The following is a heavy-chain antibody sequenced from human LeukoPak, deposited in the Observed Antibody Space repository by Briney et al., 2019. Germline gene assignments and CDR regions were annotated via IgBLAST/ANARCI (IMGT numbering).Heavy chain of an antibody. V-gene: IGHV3-48*03. D-gene: IGHD4-17*01. CDR2: ISSSGLSA. CDR3: ARETTVTPDASDS. CDR1: GFTLSNYE. Sequence: GGTLRLSCAASGFTLSNYEMNWVRQAPGKGLEWVSYISSSGLSASYADSVKGRFTTSRDNAKNSLYLQMHSLRAEDTAVYYCARETTVTPDASDSWGQGTMVTVSS. J-gene: IGHJ3*02.